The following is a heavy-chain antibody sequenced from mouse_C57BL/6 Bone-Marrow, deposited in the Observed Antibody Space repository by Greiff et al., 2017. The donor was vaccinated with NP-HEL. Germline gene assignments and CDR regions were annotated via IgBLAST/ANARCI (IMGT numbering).Heavy chain of an antibody. CDR2: ISYSGST. D-gene: IGHD2-4*01. CDR1: GYSITSGYD. V-gene: IGHV3-1*01. CDR3: ASPYDYDEGENYFDY. Sequence: EVQLVESGPGMVKPSQSLSLTCTVTGYSITSGYDWHWIRHFPGNKLEWMGYISYSGSTNYNPSLKSRISITHDTSKNHFFLKLNSVTTEDTATYYCASPYDYDEGENYFDYWGQGTTLTVSS. J-gene: IGHJ2*01.